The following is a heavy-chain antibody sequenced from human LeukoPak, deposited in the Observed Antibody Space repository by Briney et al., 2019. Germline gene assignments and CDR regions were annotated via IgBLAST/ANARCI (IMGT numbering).Heavy chain of an antibody. J-gene: IGHJ4*02. Sequence: ASVKVSCKASGYTFTSYYMHWVRQAPGQGLEWMGIINPSGGSTSYAQKFQGRVTMTRDTSISTAYMELSRLRSDDTAVYYCATLAYTAMVTHGDYWGQGTLVTVSS. CDR2: INPSGGST. CDR3: ATLAYTAMVTHGDY. V-gene: IGHV1-46*01. D-gene: IGHD5-18*01. CDR1: GYTFTSYY.